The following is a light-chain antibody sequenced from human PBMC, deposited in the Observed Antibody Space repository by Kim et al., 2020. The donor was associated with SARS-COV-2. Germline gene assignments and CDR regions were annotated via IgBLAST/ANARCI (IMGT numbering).Light chain of an antibody. CDR3: MQGTHWPFT. J-gene: IGKJ3*01. CDR2: KVS. CDR1: QSLVSSDVSIC. V-gene: IGKV2-30*01. Sequence: PASIACRSSQSLVSSDVSICLNWVHQRPGQSPRRLIYKVSIRDSGVPDRFSGSGSGTDFTLQISRVETEDVCFYYFMQGTHWPFTFGPGTKVDIK.